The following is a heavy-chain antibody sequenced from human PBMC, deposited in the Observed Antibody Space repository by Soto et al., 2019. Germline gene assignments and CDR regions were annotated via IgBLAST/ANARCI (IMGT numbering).Heavy chain of an antibody. Sequence: SGGSPKLSCSTPWFTFLSYSMHWVRPAPRKGLEWVAVISYDGSNKYYADSVKGRFTISRDNSKNTLYLQMNSLRAEDTAVYYCAREDIVLDYYYYGMDVWGQGTTVTVSS. CDR1: WFTFLSYS. J-gene: IGHJ6*02. D-gene: IGHD2-8*01. CDR2: ISYDGSNK. V-gene: IGHV3-30-3*01. CDR3: AREDIVLDYYYYGMDV.